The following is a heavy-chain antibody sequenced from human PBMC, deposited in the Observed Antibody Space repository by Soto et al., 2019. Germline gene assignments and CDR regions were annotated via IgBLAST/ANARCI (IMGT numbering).Heavy chain of an antibody. CDR1: GFTFSSYA. D-gene: IGHD3-3*01. CDR3: AKVPVLEGYYYGMDV. CDR2: ISGSGGST. V-gene: IGHV3-23*01. Sequence: GGSLTLSCAASGFTFSSYAMSWVRQAPRQGLEWVSAISGSGGSTYYADSVKGRFAISRDNSKNTLYLQMNSLRAEDTAVYYCAKVPVLEGYYYGMDVWGQGTTVTVSS. J-gene: IGHJ6*02.